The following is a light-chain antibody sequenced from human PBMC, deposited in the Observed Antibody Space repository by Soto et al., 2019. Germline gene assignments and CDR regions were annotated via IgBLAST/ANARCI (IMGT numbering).Light chain of an antibody. CDR3: QQINSFPPT. CDR2: DAS. V-gene: IGKV1-12*01. J-gene: IGKJ4*01. CDR1: RDIKTS. Sequence: DIQMTQSPSSVSASVGDRVTITCRASRDIKTSLAWYQQRPGKGPELLIYDASTLQSGVPSRISGSGSGTEFTLTISRLQPEGFASFYCQQINSFPPTFGGGTKVAI.